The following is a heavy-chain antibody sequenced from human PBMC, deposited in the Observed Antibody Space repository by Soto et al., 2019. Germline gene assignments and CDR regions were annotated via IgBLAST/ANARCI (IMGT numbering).Heavy chain of an antibody. CDR2: INHSGST. V-gene: IGHV4-34*01. D-gene: IGHD5-12*01. J-gene: IGHJ6*02. CDR1: GGSFSGYY. CDR3: AVATHYSPPYYYCGMDV. Sequence: PSETLSLTCAVYGGSFSGYYWSWIRQPPGKGLEWIGEINHSGSTNYNPSLKSRVTISVDTSKNQFSLKLSSVTAADTAVYYCAVATHYSPPYYYCGMDVWGQGTTVTVSS.